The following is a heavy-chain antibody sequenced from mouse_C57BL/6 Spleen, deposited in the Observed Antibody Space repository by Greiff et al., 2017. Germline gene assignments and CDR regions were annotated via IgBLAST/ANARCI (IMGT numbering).Heavy chain of an antibody. CDR3: ARGDGYYWFAY. Sequence: QVQLQQSGPGLVQPSQSLSITCTVSGFSLTSYGVHWVRQSPGKGLEWLGVIWSGGSTDYNAAFISRRSISKDNSKSQVFFKMNSLQADDTAIYYCARGDGYYWFAYWGQGTLVTVSA. CDR2: IWSGGST. D-gene: IGHD2-3*01. CDR1: GFSLTSYG. V-gene: IGHV2-2*01. J-gene: IGHJ3*01.